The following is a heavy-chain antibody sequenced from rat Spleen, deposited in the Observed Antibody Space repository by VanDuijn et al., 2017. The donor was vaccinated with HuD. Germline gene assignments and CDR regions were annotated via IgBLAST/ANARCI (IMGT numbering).Heavy chain of an antibody. J-gene: IGHJ4*01. CDR1: GFTFNNYW. Sequence: EVQLVESGGGLVQPGRSLKLSCVASGFTFNNYWMTWIRQAPGKGLEWVASITNASGRTYYPDSVKGRFTISRDNAKSTLYLQMDSLRSEDTATYYCARHNSGYGVMDAWGQGASVTVSS. V-gene: IGHV5-31*01. CDR2: ITNASGRT. D-gene: IGHD4-3*01. CDR3: ARHNSGYGVMDA.